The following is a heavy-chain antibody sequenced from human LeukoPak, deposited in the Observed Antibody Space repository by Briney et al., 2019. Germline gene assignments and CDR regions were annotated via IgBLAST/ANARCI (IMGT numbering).Heavy chain of an antibody. D-gene: IGHD2-21*01. CDR1: GFIFSSFA. J-gene: IGHJ4*02. V-gene: IGHV3-30*04. CDR3: ATERAGVATLQY. CDR2: ISYDGSNK. Sequence: GGSLRLSCAASGFIFSSFAIHWVRQSPGKGLEWVAVISYDGSNKYYTDSVKGRFTVSRDNSKNTLYLQMNSLRPEDTSVYYCATERAGVATLQYWGQGTLVTVSS.